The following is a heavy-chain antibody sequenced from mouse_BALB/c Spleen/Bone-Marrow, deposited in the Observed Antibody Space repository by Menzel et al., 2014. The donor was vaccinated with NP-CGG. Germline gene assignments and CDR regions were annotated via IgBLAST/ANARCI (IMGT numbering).Heavy chain of an antibody. CDR2: INPYNDGT. J-gene: IGHJ4*01. CDR3: ARSDGYYGAMDY. V-gene: IGHV1-14*01. D-gene: IGHD2-3*01. CDR1: GYTFTSYV. Sequence: LVESGPELVKPGTSVKMSCKASGYTFTSYVMHWVKQKPGQGLEWIGYINPYNDGTKYNEKFKGKATLTSDRSSSTAYMELSSLTSEDSAVYYCARSDGYYGAMDYWGQGTSVTVSS.